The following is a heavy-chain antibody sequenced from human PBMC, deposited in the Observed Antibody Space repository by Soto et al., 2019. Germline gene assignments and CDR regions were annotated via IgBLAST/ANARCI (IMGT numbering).Heavy chain of an antibody. CDR2: IYYTGST. J-gene: IGHJ4*02. V-gene: IGHV4-30-4*01. CDR1: CGSISTGDYF. CDR3: ARGRGSSWYFDY. D-gene: IGHD6-13*01. Sequence: SETLSLTCTVSCGSISTGDYFWSWIRQPPGKGLEWIGYIYYTGSTFYNPSLRSRVTISGDTSKNEFSLKLSSVTAADTAVYSCARGRGSSWYFDYWGQGTLVTVSS.